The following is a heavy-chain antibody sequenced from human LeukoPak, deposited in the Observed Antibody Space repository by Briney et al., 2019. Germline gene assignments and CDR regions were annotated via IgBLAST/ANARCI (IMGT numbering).Heavy chain of an antibody. J-gene: IGHJ5*02. CDR1: GGSISSYY. V-gene: IGHV4-4*07. D-gene: IGHD3-3*01. Sequence: PSETLSLTCTVSGGSISSYYWSWIRQPAGKGLEWIGRIYTSGSTNYNPSLKSRVTMSVDTSKNQFSLKLSSVTAADTAVYYCARDQQDFWSGYGWFDPWGQGTLVTVSS. CDR2: IYTSGST. CDR3: ARDQQDFWSGYGWFDP.